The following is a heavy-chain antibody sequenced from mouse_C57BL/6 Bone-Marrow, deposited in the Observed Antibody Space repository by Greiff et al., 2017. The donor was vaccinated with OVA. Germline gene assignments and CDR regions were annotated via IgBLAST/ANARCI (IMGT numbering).Heavy chain of an antibody. Sequence: QVQLQQSGPGLVQPSQSLSITCTVSGFSLTSYGVHWVRQSPGKGLEWLGVIWRGGSTDYNAAFMSRLSITKDNSKSQVFFKMNSLQADDTAIYYGAKYDYDGPHYAMDYWGQGTSVTVSS. V-gene: IGHV2-5*01. CDR1: GFSLTSYG. CDR2: IWRGGST. D-gene: IGHD2-4*01. J-gene: IGHJ4*01. CDR3: AKYDYDGPHYAMDY.